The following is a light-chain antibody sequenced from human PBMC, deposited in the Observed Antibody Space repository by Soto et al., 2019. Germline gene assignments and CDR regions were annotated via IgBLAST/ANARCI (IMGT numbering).Light chain of an antibody. Sequence: DIQMTQSPSSLSASVGDRVTITCQASQDISNCLNWYQQKPGKAPKLLIYDASNLETGVPSRFSGSGSVTDFTFTISSLQPEDIATYYCQQYDNLLSFTFGPGTKVDIK. V-gene: IGKV1-33*01. CDR1: QDISNC. CDR2: DAS. J-gene: IGKJ3*01. CDR3: QQYDNLLSFT.